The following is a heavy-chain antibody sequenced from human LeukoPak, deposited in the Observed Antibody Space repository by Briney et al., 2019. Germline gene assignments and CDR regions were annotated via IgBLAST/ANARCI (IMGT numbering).Heavy chain of an antibody. J-gene: IGHJ4*02. Sequence: GGSLRLSCAASGFTFSTFSNYGMSWVRQAPGKGLEWVSAISGSGGKTYYADSMKGRFTISRDNSKNTLYLQMNSLRAEDTAVYYCAKHGSGRYFDYWGQGTLVTVSS. V-gene: IGHV3-23*01. D-gene: IGHD6-19*01. CDR1: GFTFSTFSNYG. CDR2: ISGSGGKT. CDR3: AKHGSGRYFDY.